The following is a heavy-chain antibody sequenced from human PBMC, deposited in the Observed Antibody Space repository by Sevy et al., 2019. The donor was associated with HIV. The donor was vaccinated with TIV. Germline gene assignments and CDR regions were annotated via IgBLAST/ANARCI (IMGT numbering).Heavy chain of an antibody. CDR1: GGSFSSGLYS. CDR2: IYHTGST. CDR3: ARDSGDYPYYFDH. Sequence: SETLSLTCAVSGGSFSSGLYSWNWIRHPPGKGLEWIGYIYHTGSTYYNPSLKSRVTISVDRSKNQFSLRLSSVTAADTAVYYCARDSGDYPYYFDHWGQGTLVTVSS. J-gene: IGHJ4*02. D-gene: IGHD4-17*01. V-gene: IGHV4-30-2*01.